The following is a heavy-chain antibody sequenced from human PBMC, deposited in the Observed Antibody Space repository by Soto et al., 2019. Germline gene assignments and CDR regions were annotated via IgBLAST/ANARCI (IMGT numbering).Heavy chain of an antibody. J-gene: IGHJ6*02. CDR3: ARDLRELSLYGGVSYYYGMDV. Sequence: EVQLVESGGGLVQPGGSLRLSCAASGFTVSSNYMSWVRQAPGKGLEWVSVIYSGGSTYYADSVKGRFTISRDNSKTTLYLQMNSLRAEDTAVYYCARDLRELSLYGGVSYYYGMDVWGQGTTVTVSS. V-gene: IGHV3-66*01. CDR1: GFTVSSNY. CDR2: IYSGGST. D-gene: IGHD3-16*02.